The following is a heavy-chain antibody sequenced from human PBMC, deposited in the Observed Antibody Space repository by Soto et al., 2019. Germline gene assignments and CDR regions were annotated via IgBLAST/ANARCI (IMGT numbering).Heavy chain of an antibody. CDR2: IFWNDEK. D-gene: IGHD2-15*01. Sequence: QVTLKESGPVVVKPTETLTLTCTVSGFSFSNTRMGVSWIRQPPGKALEWLAHIFWNDEKFYNSSLKSRLTIPKDTPKSQVVLSMTNMDPVDTATYYCARASCSGASCYPNWFDPWGQGTLVTVSS. J-gene: IGHJ5*02. CDR3: ARASCSGASCYPNWFDP. V-gene: IGHV2-26*01. CDR1: GFSFSNTRMG.